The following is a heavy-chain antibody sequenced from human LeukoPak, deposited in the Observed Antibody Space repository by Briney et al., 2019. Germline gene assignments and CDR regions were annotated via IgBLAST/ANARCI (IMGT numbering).Heavy chain of an antibody. CDR2: INPSGGGT. J-gene: IGHJ4*02. CDR3: ARNIRTAVLDF. V-gene: IGHV1-46*01. CDR1: GYTFTNYY. D-gene: IGHD2-2*02. Sequence: ASVKVSCKASGYTFTNYYIHWVRQAPGQGLEWMGIINPSGGGTTYAQKFQGRLTITRDMSTSTVYMELSSLGSDDTAVYYCARNIRTAVLDFWGQGTLVTVSS.